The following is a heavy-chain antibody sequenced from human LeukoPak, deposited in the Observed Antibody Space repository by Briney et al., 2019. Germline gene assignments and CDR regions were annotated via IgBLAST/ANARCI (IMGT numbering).Heavy chain of an antibody. CDR2: INPNSGGT. V-gene: IGHV1-2*02. CDR1: GGTFSSYA. D-gene: IGHD1-26*01. CDR3: ARSRSGSYYHFDY. Sequence: ASVKVSCKASGGTFSSYAISWVRQAPGQGLEWMGWINPNSGGTNYAQKFQGRVTMTRDTSISTAYMELSRLRSDDTAVYYCARSRSGSYYHFDYWGQGTLVTVSS. J-gene: IGHJ4*02.